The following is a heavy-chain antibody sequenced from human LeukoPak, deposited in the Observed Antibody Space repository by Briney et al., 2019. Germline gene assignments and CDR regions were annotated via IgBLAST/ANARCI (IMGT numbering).Heavy chain of an antibody. V-gene: IGHV4-59*08. CDR2: IYYSGST. J-gene: IGHJ3*02. CDR1: GGSISSYY. D-gene: IGHD5-18*01. CDR3: ARHRLDTAMPYKDDAFDI. Sequence: SETLSLTCTVSGGSISSYYWSWLRQPPGKGLEWIGYIYYSGSTNYNPSLKSRVTISVDTSKNQFSLKLSSVTAADTAVYYCARHRLDTAMPYKDDAFDIWGQGTMVTVSS.